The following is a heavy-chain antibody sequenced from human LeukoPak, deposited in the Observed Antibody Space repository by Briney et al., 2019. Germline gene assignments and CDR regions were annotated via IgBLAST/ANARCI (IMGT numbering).Heavy chain of an antibody. V-gene: IGHV4-38-2*02. D-gene: IGHD5-24*01. Sequence: SQTLSLTCTVSGYSISSGFYWGWIRQPPGKGLEWIGTIFRSGDTYYNPSLKSRVTISVDMSKNQFSLNLNSVTAADTAEYYCANGYPTTGFDFWGQGTLVTVSS. CDR2: IFRSGDT. CDR1: GYSISSGFY. J-gene: IGHJ3*01. CDR3: ANGYPTTGFDF.